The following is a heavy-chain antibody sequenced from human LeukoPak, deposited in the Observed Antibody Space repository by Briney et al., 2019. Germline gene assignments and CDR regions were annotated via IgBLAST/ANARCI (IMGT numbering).Heavy chain of an antibody. CDR1: AFTFTSYG. V-gene: IGHV3-23*01. CDR2: ISTTGGST. CDR3: TLNNWYENGFDP. Sequence: LPGGTLRLSCAASAFTFTSYGMSWVRQAPGKGLEWVSAISTTGGSTYYADPVKGRFTISRDNSRNTLYLQMNSLKTEDTAVYYCTLNNWYENGFDPWGQGTLVTVSS. J-gene: IGHJ5*02. D-gene: IGHD1-1*01.